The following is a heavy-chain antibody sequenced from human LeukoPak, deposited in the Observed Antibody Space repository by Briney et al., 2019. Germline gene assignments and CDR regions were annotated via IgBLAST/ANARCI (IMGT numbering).Heavy chain of an antibody. Sequence: ASVKVSCKASGYIFISYDINWVRQASGQGLEWMGWMNPNSGDSGYAQKFQGRVTLTRDTSISTAYMELFSLRSEDSAIYYCARGHYNYYDASGYSYWGQGTLVTVSS. D-gene: IGHD3-22*01. CDR2: MNPNSGDS. CDR1: GYIFISYD. CDR3: ARGHYNYYDASGYSY. J-gene: IGHJ4*02. V-gene: IGHV1-8*01.